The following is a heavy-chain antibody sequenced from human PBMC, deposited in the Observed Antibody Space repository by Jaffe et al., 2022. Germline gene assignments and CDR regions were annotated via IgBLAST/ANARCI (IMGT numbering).Heavy chain of an antibody. V-gene: IGHV4-39*01. J-gene: IGHJ4*02. CDR3: ARHFSPRGPRLVPHYFDY. D-gene: IGHD3-10*01. CDR2: IYYSGST. CDR1: GGSISSSSYY. Sequence: QLQLQESGPGLVKPSETLSLTCTVSGGSISSSSYYWGWIRQPPGKGLEWIGSIYYSGSTYYNPSLKSRVTISVDTSKNQFSLKLSSVTAADTAVYYCARHFSPRGPRLVPHYFDYWGQGTLVTVSS.